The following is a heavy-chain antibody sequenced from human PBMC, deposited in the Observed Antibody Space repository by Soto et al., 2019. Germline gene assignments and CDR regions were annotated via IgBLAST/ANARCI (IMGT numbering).Heavy chain of an antibody. Sequence: SETLSLTCTVSGGSISSYYWSWIRQPPGKGLEWIGYIYYSGSTNYNPSLKSRVTISVDTSKNQFSLKLSSVTAADTAVYYCAREHDYGDYEISWGQGTLVTVSS. CDR2: IYYSGST. CDR3: AREHDYGDYEIS. J-gene: IGHJ4*02. CDR1: GGSISSYY. D-gene: IGHD4-17*01. V-gene: IGHV4-59*01.